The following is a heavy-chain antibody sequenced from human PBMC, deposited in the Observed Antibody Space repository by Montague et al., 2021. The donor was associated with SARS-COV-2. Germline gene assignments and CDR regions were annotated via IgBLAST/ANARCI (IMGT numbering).Heavy chain of an antibody. V-gene: IGHV3-33*03. CDR2: ISYEGSKR. Sequence: SLRLSCAVAGFTFNNHGMHWVRQAPGKGLEWVAYISYEGSKRFYADSVRGRFTISRDGSKNTLYLQMNSLRVEDTATYYCAKSKVFMLYVMRDHFDHWGQGTLVTVSS. CDR1: GFTFNNHG. D-gene: IGHD2-8*01. J-gene: IGHJ4*02. CDR3: AKSKVFMLYVMRDHFDH.